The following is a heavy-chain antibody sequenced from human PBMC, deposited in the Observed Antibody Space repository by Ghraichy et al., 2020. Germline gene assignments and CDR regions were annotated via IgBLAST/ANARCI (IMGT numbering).Heavy chain of an antibody. V-gene: IGHV4-34*01. D-gene: IGHD3-22*01. J-gene: IGHJ5*02. Sequence: SETLSLTCAVYGGSFSGYYWSWIRQPPGKGLEWIGEINHSGSTNYNPSLKSRVTISVDTSKNQFSLKLSSVTAADTAVYYCASKWLFSWGQGTLVTVSS. CDR3: ASKWLFS. CDR2: INHSGST. CDR1: GGSFSGYY.